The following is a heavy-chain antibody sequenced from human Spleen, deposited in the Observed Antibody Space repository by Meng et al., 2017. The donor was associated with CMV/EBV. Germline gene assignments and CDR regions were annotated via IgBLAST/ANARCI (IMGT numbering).Heavy chain of an antibody. D-gene: IGHD3-10*01. CDR2: INHSGST. CDR3: ARGRGPNWFDP. Sequence: SETLSLTCSVSGDSIRSGDYYWGWIRQPPGKGLEWIGEINHSGSTNYNPSLKSRVTISVDTSKNQFSLKLSSVTAADTAVYYCARGRGPNWFDPWGQGTLVTVSS. CDR1: GDSIRSGDYY. V-gene: IGHV4-34*01. J-gene: IGHJ5*02.